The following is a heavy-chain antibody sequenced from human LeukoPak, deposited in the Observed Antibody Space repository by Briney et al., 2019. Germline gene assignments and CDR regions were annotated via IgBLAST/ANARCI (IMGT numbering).Heavy chain of an antibody. J-gene: IGHJ6*02. CDR3: ARDRGSGSYYSGPYYYYGMDV. V-gene: IGHV4-31*03. D-gene: IGHD3-10*01. Sequence: SQTLSLTCTVSGGSISSGGYYWSWIRQHPGKGLEWIGYIYYSGSTYYNPSLKSRVTISVDTSKNQFSLKLSSVTAADTAVYYCARDRGSGSYYSGPYYYYGMDVWGQGTTVTVSS. CDR2: IYYSGST. CDR1: GGSISSGGYY.